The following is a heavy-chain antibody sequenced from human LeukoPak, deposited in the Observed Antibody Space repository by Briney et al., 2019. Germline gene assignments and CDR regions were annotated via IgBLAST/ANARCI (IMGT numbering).Heavy chain of an antibody. Sequence: QXSFKASGYTFTAYYMHWGRQAPGQGIEWMGWINPNSGGTNYAQKFQGRVTMTRDTSISTAYMQLSRLRSDDTAVYYCARDYYDSSGFGTFDIWGQGTMVTVSS. D-gene: IGHD3-22*01. J-gene: IGHJ3*02. CDR2: INPNSGGT. CDR1: GYTFTAYY. CDR3: ARDYYDSSGFGTFDI. V-gene: IGHV1-2*02.